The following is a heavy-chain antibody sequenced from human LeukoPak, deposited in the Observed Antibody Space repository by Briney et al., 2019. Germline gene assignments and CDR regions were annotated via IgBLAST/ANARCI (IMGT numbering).Heavy chain of an antibody. CDR1: GYTFSSSG. V-gene: IGHV3-33*01. J-gene: IGHJ4*02. Sequence: PERSLRLSCEASGYTFSSSGMHWVRQASGKGLEWVAVIWDDGSNKYYADSVKGRFTISRDNSKKILHLQMNSLRPGDTALYYCAIIPLGGRFDYWGQGTLVIVSS. CDR2: IWDDGSNK. D-gene: IGHD3-10*01. CDR3: AIIPLGGRFDY.